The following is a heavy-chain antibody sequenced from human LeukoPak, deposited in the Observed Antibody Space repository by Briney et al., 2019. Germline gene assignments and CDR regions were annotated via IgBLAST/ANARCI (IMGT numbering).Heavy chain of an antibody. J-gene: IGHJ4*02. Sequence: SEILSLTCTVSNDSINNYYWSWIRQPPGKGLEWIGYIYYSGNTNYNPSLKSRVTISLDTSKNQFSLKLSSVTAADTAVYYCARKYNGYGGWIDYWAQGTLVTVSS. CDR2: IYYSGNT. D-gene: IGHD5-12*01. CDR3: ARKYNGYGGWIDY. CDR1: NDSINNYY. V-gene: IGHV4-59*01.